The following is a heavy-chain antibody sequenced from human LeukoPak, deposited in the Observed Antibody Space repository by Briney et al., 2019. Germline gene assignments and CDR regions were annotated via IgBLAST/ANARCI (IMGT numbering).Heavy chain of an antibody. Sequence: PGGSLRLSCTASGFTFSRYGMHWVRQGPGKGLEWAATMWYDGSNEYYAASVKGRFTISRDNSKNTLFLQMNTLRADDTAVYYCAREQTSSSPAPLGYWGQGTLVTVSS. CDR2: MWYDGSNE. CDR1: GFTFSRYG. V-gene: IGHV3-33*01. J-gene: IGHJ4*02. CDR3: AREQTSSSPAPLGY. D-gene: IGHD2-15*01.